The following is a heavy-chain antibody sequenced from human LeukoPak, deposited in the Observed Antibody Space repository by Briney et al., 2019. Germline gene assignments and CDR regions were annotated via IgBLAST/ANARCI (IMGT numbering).Heavy chain of an antibody. Sequence: GGSLRLSCAASGYTFSSYAMSWVRQAPAKGLEWVSAISGSGGSTHYAVSVRGRSTISRDNSKNTLYLQMNSLRAQDTAVYHCAKSHLQIAAANFDYWGQGTLVAVSS. CDR2: ISGSGGST. J-gene: IGHJ4*02. D-gene: IGHD6-13*01. CDR3: AKSHLQIAAANFDY. CDR1: GYTFSSYA. V-gene: IGHV3-23*01.